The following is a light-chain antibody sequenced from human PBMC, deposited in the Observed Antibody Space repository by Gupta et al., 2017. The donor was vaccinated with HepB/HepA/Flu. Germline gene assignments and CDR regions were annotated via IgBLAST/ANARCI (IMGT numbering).Light chain of an antibody. Sequence: QSALTQPPSASGSPGQSVTISCTGTSSDVGGYNYVSWYQLHPGKAPKLMIYDVTNRPSGVPDRFSGSKSGNTASLTVSGLQAEDEADYYCSSYAGSNNFVFGTGTKVTVV. V-gene: IGLV2-8*01. CDR1: SSDVGGYNY. CDR2: DVT. J-gene: IGLJ1*01. CDR3: SSYAGSNNFV.